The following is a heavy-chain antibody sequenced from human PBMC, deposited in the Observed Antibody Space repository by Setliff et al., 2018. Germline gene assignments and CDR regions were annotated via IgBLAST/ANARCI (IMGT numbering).Heavy chain of an antibody. J-gene: IGHJ4*02. CDR1: GFTFNNYA. D-gene: IGHD2-15*01. CDR2: IKQDGSEK. CDR3: ARTCSGSGCYAGLES. V-gene: IGHV3-7*01. Sequence: GGSLRLSCAASGFTFNNYAMSWVRQAPGKGLEWVAYIKQDGSEKYYVDSVKGRFTISRDNSKNTLYLQMNSLRPEDTAVYYCARTCSGSGCYAGLESWGQGTPVTVSS.